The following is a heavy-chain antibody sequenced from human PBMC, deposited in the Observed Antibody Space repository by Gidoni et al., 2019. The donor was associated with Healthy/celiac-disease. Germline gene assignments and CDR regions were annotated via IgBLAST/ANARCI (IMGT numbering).Heavy chain of an antibody. Sequence: EVQLVESGGGLVQPGGSLRLSCAASGFTFSSYEMNWVRQAPGKGLEWVSYISSSGSTIYYADSVKGRFTISRDNAKNSLYLQMNSLRAEDTAVYYCARVLYDYGDYGMDVWGQGTTVTVSS. CDR3: ARVLYDYGDYGMDV. V-gene: IGHV3-48*03. D-gene: IGHD4-17*01. J-gene: IGHJ6*02. CDR1: GFTFSSYE. CDR2: ISSSGSTI.